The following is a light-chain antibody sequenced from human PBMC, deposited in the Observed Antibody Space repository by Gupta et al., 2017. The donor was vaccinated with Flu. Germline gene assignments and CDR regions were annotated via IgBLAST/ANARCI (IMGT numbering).Light chain of an antibody. CDR3: LQDNRDPRT. J-gene: IGKJ4*02. V-gene: IGKV1-5*03. Sequence: DIQMTQSPSTLSASVGDRVTITCRASQSISSWLAWYQQKPGKAPKLLIYKASSLASGVPSRFSGSGSGTELTLTMSSLQPDEFATYFCLQDNRDPRTFGEGTRVEIK. CDR1: QSISSW. CDR2: KAS.